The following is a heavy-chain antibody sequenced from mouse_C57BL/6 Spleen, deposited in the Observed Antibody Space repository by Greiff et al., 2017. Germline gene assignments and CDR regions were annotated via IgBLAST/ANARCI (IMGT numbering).Heavy chain of an antibody. V-gene: IGHV5-17*01. Sequence: DVQLVASWGGLVKPGGSLKLSCAASGFTFSDYGMHWVRQAPEKGLEWVAYISSGSSTIYSADTVKGRFTISRDNAKNNLCLQMTSRRSEDTAMYYCARKAPYSHYFDNWGQGTTLTVSS. CDR2: ISSGSSTI. J-gene: IGHJ2*01. CDR1: GFTFSDYG. D-gene: IGHD2-12*01. CDR3: ARKAPYSHYFDN.